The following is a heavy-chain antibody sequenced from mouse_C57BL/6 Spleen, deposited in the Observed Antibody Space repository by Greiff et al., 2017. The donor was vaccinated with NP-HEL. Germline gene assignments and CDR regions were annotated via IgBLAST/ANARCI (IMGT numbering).Heavy chain of an antibody. Sequence: QVQLQQSGAELVKPGASVKISCKASGYAFSSYWMNWVKQRPGKGLEWIGQIYPGDGDTNYNGKFKGKATLTADKSFSTAYMQLSSLTSEDSAVYFCARGGGYAVYAMDYWGQGTSVTVSS. V-gene: IGHV1-80*01. D-gene: IGHD2-2*01. CDR1: GYAFSSYW. J-gene: IGHJ4*01. CDR2: IYPGDGDT. CDR3: ARGGGYAVYAMDY.